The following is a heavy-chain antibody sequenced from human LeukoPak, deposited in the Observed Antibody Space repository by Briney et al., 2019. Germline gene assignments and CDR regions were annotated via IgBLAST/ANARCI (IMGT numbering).Heavy chain of an antibody. D-gene: IGHD6-19*01. CDR3: AKSLFGSGWYLVDY. CDR1: GFTFSSYA. Sequence: GGSLRLSCAASGFTFSSYAMSWVRQAPGKGLEWVSAISGSGGSTYYADSVKGRLTISRDNSKNTLYLQMNSLRAEDTAVYYCAKSLFGSGWYLVDYWGQGTLVTVSS. CDR2: ISGSGGST. V-gene: IGHV3-23*01. J-gene: IGHJ4*02.